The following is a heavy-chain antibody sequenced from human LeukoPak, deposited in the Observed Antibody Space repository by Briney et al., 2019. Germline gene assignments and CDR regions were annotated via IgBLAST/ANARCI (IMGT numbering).Heavy chain of an antibody. CDR3: TKVVAMVRGVIMPSLFLGESNWFDP. CDR1: GFTFSSYA. V-gene: IGHV3-23*01. Sequence: GGSLRLSCAASGFTFSSYAMSWVRQAPGKGLEWVSAISGSGGSTYYADSVKGRVTISRDNSKNTLYLQMNSVRAKHTAVYYCTKVVAMVRGVIMPSLFLGESNWFDPWGQGTLVTVSS. J-gene: IGHJ5*02. CDR2: ISGSGGST. D-gene: IGHD3-10*01.